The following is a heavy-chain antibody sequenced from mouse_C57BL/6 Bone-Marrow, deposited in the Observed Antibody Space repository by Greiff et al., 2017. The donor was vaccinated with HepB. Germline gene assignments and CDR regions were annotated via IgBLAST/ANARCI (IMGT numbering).Heavy chain of an antibody. D-gene: IGHD2-12*01. Sequence: ESGPGLVKPSQSLSLTCSVTGYSITSGYYWNWIRQFPGNKLEWMGYISYDGSNNYNPSLKNRISITRDTSKNQFFLKLNSVTTEDTATYYCARGYDTTGAYWGQGTLVTVSA. CDR3: ARGYDTTGAY. CDR1: GYSITSGYY. J-gene: IGHJ3*01. V-gene: IGHV3-6*01. CDR2: ISYDGSN.